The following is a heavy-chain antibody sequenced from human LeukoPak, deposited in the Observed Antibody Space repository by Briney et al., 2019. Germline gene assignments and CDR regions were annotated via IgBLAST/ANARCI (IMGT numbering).Heavy chain of an antibody. CDR2: IYSGGST. CDR1: GFTVSSNY. J-gene: IGHJ5*02. Sequence: GGSLRLSCAASGFTVSSNYMSWVRQAPGKGLEWVSVIYSGGSTYYADSVKGRFTISRDNSKNTLYLQMNSLRAEDTAVYYCARVVVRGVIIIRNWFDPWGQGNPGHRLL. V-gene: IGHV3-66*01. CDR3: ARVVVRGVIIIRNWFDP. D-gene: IGHD3-10*01.